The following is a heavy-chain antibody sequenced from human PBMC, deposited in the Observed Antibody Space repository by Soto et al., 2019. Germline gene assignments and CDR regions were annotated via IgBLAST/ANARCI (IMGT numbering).Heavy chain of an antibody. CDR2: ISGNGDST. CDR3: ATKDGFDY. CDR1: GFTFSSYT. Sequence: EVQLVESGGGLVQPGGSLRLSCTTSGFTFSSYTMHWVRQAPGKGLEYLSAISGNGDSTYGADSVQGRFTISRDNSKNTLYLQMGSLRADDTAVYYCATKDGFDYWGQGTLVTVSS. J-gene: IGHJ4*02. D-gene: IGHD2-15*01. V-gene: IGHV3-64*07.